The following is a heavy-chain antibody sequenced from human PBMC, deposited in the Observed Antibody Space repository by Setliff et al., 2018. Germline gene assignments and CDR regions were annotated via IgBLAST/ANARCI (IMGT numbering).Heavy chain of an antibody. J-gene: IGHJ4*02. Sequence: PGGSLRLSCGAFGFTFNSLGMHWVRQAPGKGREWVAVVWSNGDTAYYVESVKGRFTISRDNSRYMLYLQMDSLRAEDTAVYYCAREPFPYYFDYWGKGTLVTVSS. CDR3: AREPFPYYFDY. V-gene: IGHV3-33*01. CDR2: VWSNGDTA. CDR1: GFTFNSLG.